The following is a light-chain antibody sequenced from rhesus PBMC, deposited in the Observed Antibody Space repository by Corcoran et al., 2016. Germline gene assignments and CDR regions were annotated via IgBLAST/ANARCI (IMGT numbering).Light chain of an antibody. V-gene: IGKV1-22*01. Sequence: DIQMTQSPSSLSASVGDTVTITCRACTGISSWLAWYPQEPGKALNLLIHKASSLQNGVPSRFMGSGSGTDFTLTLSSLQYDDFATYSCQQSSSRPFPFGPGTKLDIK. CDR3: QQSSSRPFP. CDR1: TGISSW. J-gene: IGKJ3*01. CDR2: KAS.